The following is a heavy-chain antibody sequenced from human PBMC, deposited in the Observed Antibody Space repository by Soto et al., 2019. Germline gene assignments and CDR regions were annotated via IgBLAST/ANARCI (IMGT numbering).Heavy chain of an antibody. D-gene: IGHD3-3*01. CDR1: GFSLDTSGVG. CDR3: SHMESRLASYGLDV. J-gene: IGHJ6*02. CDR2: IYWDDDK. Sequence: QITLKESGPTLVKPTQTLTLTCTFSGFSLDTSGVGVAWIRQPPGKALEWLTLIYWDDDKRYSPSLRSRLTITKDTSENRVVLTMTHIDTVDTATYSCSHMESRLASYGLDVWGQGTTVTVSS. V-gene: IGHV2-5*02.